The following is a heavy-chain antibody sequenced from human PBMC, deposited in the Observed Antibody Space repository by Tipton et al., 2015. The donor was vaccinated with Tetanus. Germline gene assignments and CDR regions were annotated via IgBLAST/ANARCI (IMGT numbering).Heavy chain of an antibody. CDR3: ARVSLNCTNGVCYPYWYFDL. CDR1: GGSISSYY. J-gene: IGHJ2*01. V-gene: IGHV4-59*12. Sequence: TLSLTCTVSGGSISSYYWSWIRQPPGKGLEWIGYIYYSGSTNYNPSLKSRVTISVDTSKNQFSLKLSSVTAADTAVYYCARVSLNCTNGVCYPYWYFDLWGRGTLVTVSS. CDR2: IYYSGST. D-gene: IGHD2-8*01.